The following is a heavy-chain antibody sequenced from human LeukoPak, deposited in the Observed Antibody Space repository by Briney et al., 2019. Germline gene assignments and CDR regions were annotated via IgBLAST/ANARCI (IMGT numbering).Heavy chain of an antibody. CDR2: ITPIFGIA. CDR1: GGTFSSYA. J-gene: IGHJ4*02. CDR3: ARDFRDSSGYYRD. D-gene: IGHD3-22*01. Sequence: VASVKVSCKASGGTFSSYAISWVRQAPGQGLEWMGRITPIFGIANYAQKFQGRVTITADKSTSTAYMELSSLRSEDTAVYYCARDFRDSSGYYRDWGQGTLVTVSS. V-gene: IGHV1-69*04.